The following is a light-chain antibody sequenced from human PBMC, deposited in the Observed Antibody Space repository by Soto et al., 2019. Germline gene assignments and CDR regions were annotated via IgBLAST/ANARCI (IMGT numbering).Light chain of an antibody. CDR2: EVS. Sequence: QSVLTQPPSASGSPGQSVTISCTGTSSDVGVYNYVSWYQQHPGKAPKLMIYEVSKRPSGVPDRLSGSKSGNTASLTVSGLQAEDEADYYCSSYAGSNVVFGGGTKLTVL. V-gene: IGLV2-8*01. J-gene: IGLJ2*01. CDR3: SSYAGSNVV. CDR1: SSDVGVYNY.